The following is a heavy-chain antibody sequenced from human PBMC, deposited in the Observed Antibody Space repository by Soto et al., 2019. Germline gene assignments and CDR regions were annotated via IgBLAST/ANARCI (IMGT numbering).Heavy chain of an antibody. J-gene: IGHJ6*02. CDR1: GYTFTRYG. Sequence: QVQLVQSGAEVKNPGASVKVSCKASGYTFTRYGIGWARQAPGQGLEWMGWINTYNGNTNYAQNVQGRVTLTTDTATSTAYMELRRLRSNDTAIYYCAMVYVYVTPSPQEVWGQGTTVIVSS. CDR3: AMVYVYVTPSPQEV. CDR2: INTYNGNT. D-gene: IGHD2-8*01. V-gene: IGHV1-18*01.